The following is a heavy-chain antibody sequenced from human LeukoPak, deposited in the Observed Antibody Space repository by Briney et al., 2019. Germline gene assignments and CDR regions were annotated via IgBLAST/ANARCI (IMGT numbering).Heavy chain of an antibody. V-gene: IGHV3-23*01. J-gene: IGHJ4*02. Sequence: GGSLRLSCAASGFTFSSYAMSWVRQAPGKGLEWVSAISGSGGSTYYADSVKGRLTISRDNSKNTLYLQMNSLRAEDTAVYYCAKDSSRYSSGWYLFDYWGQGTLVTVSS. D-gene: IGHD6-19*01. CDR2: ISGSGGST. CDR3: AKDSSRYSSGWYLFDY. CDR1: GFTFSSYA.